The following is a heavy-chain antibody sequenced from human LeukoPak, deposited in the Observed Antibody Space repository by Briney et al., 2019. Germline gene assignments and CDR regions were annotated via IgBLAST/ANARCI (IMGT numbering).Heavy chain of an antibody. D-gene: IGHD3-10*01. Sequence: SETLSLTCTVSGGSISSYYWSWIRQPAGKGLEWIGRIYTSGSTNYNPSPKSRVTMSVDMSKNQFSLKLSSVTAADTAVYYCARDFMVDYYYGMDVWGQGTTVTVSS. V-gene: IGHV4-4*07. CDR3: ARDFMVDYYYGMDV. CDR2: IYTSGST. CDR1: GGSISSYY. J-gene: IGHJ6*02.